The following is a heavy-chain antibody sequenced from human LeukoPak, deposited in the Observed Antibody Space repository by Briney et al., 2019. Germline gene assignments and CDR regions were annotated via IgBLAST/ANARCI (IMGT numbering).Heavy chain of an antibody. CDR2: IFTGGSDT. CDR1: GFTFSCYT. Sequence: GAPLRLSCAASGFTFSCYTMGWVRLPREGLEWMGIIFTGGSDTRYSAAFQGQVTISADKSISTAYLQWSSLKASDTAMYYCARYTPPPRWQQLAYYGMDVWGQGTTVTVSS. J-gene: IGHJ6*02. D-gene: IGHD6-13*01. CDR3: ARYTPPPRWQQLAYYGMDV. V-gene: IGHV5-51*03.